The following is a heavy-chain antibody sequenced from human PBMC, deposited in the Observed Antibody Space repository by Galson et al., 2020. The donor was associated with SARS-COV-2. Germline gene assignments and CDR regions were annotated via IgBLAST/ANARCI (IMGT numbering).Heavy chain of an antibody. V-gene: IGHV3-30-3*01. CDR2: ISNDGTIK. J-gene: IGHJ6*02. CDR1: GLTFSNYV. CDR3: ARILREPRKQLLTRSAYYFGMDV. D-gene: IGHD2-2*01. Sequence: GGSLRLSCAASGLTFSNYVMHWVRQAPGKGLEWVTLISNDGTIKYYADSVKGRLTVSRDNLKKTLYLQLNSLRAEDTAIYYCARILREPRKQLLTRSAYYFGMDVWGQGTTVTVSS.